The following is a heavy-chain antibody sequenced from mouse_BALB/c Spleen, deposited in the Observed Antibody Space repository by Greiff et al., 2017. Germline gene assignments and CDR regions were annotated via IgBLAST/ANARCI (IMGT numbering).Heavy chain of an antibody. CDR2: IYPYNGGT. Sequence: EVQLQQSGPELVKPGASVKISCKASRYTFTDYNMHWVKQSHGKSLEWIGYIYPYNGGTGYNQKFKSKATLTVDNSSSTAYMELRSLTSEDSAVYYCARSYGSSFAWFAYWGQGTLVTVSA. CDR3: ARSYGSSFAWFAY. J-gene: IGHJ3*01. V-gene: IGHV1S29*02. D-gene: IGHD1-1*01. CDR1: RYTFTDYN.